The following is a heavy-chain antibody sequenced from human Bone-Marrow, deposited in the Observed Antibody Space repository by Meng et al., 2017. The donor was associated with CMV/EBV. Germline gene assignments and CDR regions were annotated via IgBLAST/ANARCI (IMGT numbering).Heavy chain of an antibody. CDR3: ARDRASGYCDY. Sequence: SETLSLTCTVSGGSVSSGTYYWGWIRQPPGKGLEWIGYIYHSGSTKYNPSIKSRVTMSVDTSKNQFSLKLTSVTAADTAVYFCARDRASGYCDYLGQGTLVTVSS. V-gene: IGHV4-61*01. CDR2: IYHSGST. CDR1: GGSVSSGTYY. J-gene: IGHJ4*02. D-gene: IGHD6-25*01.